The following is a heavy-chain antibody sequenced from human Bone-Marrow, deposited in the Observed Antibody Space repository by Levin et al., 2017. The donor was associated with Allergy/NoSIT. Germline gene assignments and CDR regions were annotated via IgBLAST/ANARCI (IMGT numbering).Heavy chain of an antibody. CDR2: INPSSGGT. V-gene: IGHV1-2*02. CDR1: GYSFTDYY. J-gene: IGHJ4*02. Sequence: ASVKVSCKASGYSFTDYYIHWVRQAPGQGLDYMGWINPSSGGTNHAQKFQGRVTMTRDTSLGTAFMELSSLRSDDTAVYYCARDEWLRFYFDYWGQGTLVTVSS. CDR3: ARDEWLRFYFDY. D-gene: IGHD5-12*01.